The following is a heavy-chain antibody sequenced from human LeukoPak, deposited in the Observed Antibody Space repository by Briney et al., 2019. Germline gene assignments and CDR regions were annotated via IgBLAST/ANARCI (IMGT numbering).Heavy chain of an antibody. CDR2: INPNSGGT. CDR1: GYTLTGYY. D-gene: IGHD3-22*01. Sequence: ASVKVSCKASGYTLTGYYMHWVRQAPGQGLEWMGWINPNSGGTNYAQKFQGRVTMTRDTSISTAYMELSRLRSDDTAVYYCAREHSSGYYFDAFDIWGQGTMVTVSS. CDR3: AREHSSGYYFDAFDI. V-gene: IGHV1-2*02. J-gene: IGHJ3*02.